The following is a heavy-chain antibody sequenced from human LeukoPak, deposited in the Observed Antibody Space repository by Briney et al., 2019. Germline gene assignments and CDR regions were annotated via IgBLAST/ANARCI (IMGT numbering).Heavy chain of an antibody. CDR3: ATYTGFCSGGSCYLSYFDY. J-gene: IGHJ4*02. D-gene: IGHD2-15*01. CDR1: GGSISSNNW. V-gene: IGHV4-4*02. CDR2: TYHSGST. Sequence: SETLSLTCAVSGGSISSNNWWNWVRQPPGKGLEWIGETYHSGSTNYNPSLKSRVTISVDKSKNQFSLKLSSVTAADTAVYYCATYTGFCSGGSCYLSYFDYWGQGTLVTVSS.